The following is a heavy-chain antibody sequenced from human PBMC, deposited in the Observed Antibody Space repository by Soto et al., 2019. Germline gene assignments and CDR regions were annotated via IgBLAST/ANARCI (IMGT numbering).Heavy chain of an antibody. V-gene: IGHV1-69*01. J-gene: IGHJ4*02. Sequence: QVQLVQSGAEVKKPGSSVKVSCKASGCTFSSYAISWVRQAPGQGLEWMGGIIPIFGTANYAQKFQGRVTITADESTSTAYMELSSLRSEDTAVYYCARDTAKMRGASSSGYWGQGTLVTVSS. CDR2: IIPIFGTA. CDR3: ARDTAKMRGASSSGY. CDR1: GCTFSSYA. D-gene: IGHD6-6*01.